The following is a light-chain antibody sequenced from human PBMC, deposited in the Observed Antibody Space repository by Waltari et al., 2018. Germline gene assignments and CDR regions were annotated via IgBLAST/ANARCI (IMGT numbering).Light chain of an antibody. CDR3: NSYTSSSTLWV. CDR1: SSDVGGYNS. V-gene: IGLV2-14*01. J-gene: IGLJ3*02. Sequence: QSALTPPASVSGSPGQSITISCTGTSSDVGGYNSVSWYQQHPVKAPKLMIYDVTKRPSGVSDRFSGSKSGNTASLTISGLQAEDEADYYCNSYTSSSTLWVFGGGTKLTVL. CDR2: DVT.